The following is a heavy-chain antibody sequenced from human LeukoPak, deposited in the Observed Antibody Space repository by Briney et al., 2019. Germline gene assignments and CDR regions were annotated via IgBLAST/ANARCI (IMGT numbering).Heavy chain of an antibody. CDR2: INPNSGGT. V-gene: IGHV1-2*02. Sequence: ASVKVSCKASGYTFTGYYMHWVRQAPGQGLEWMGWINPNSGGTNYALKFQGRVTMTRDTSISTAYMELSRLRSDDTAVYYCARGDYGDYEPLGDYWGQGTLVTVSS. CDR1: GYTFTGYY. CDR3: ARGDYGDYEPLGDY. J-gene: IGHJ4*02. D-gene: IGHD4-17*01.